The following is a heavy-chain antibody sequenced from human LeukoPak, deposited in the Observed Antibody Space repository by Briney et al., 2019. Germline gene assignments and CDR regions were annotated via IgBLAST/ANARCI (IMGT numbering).Heavy chain of an antibody. J-gene: IGHJ3*02. CDR2: IFSGDSET. V-gene: IGHV5-51*01. CDR1: GYTFTTYW. Sequence: GASLQISSKGSGYTFTTYWIAWVRPMPGEGRVWMGMIFSGDSETRYSPSFQGRVSISADKSMTTAYLQWGCLQGSHTAMYYLTRSPRDCQRDAFDIWGQGTMVTVFS. D-gene: IGHD2-21*02. CDR3: TRSPRDCQRDAFDI.